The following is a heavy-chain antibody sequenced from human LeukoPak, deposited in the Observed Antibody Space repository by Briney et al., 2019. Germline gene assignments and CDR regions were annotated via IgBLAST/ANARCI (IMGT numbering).Heavy chain of an antibody. V-gene: IGHV4-34*01. CDR2: INHSGST. CDR1: GGSFSGYY. J-gene: IGHJ4*02. Sequence: SETLSLTCAVYGGSFSGYYWSWIRQPPGKGLEWIGEINHSGSTNYSPSLKSRVSISVDTSKNQFSLKLSSVTAADTAVYYCARLGGYSYGPGVSYWGQGTLVTVSS. CDR3: ARLGGYSYGPGVSY. D-gene: IGHD5-18*01.